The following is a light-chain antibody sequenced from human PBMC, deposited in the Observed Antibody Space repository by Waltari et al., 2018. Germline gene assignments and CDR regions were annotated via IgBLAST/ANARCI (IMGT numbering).Light chain of an antibody. V-gene: IGKV1-27*01. Sequence: DIQVTQSPSSLSASLGDRVTITCRTSRAVHKYIAWYQQKPGEVPRVLISGASTLQSGVPSRFSGSGSGTDFSLTINGLQPEDVASYYCQMYNNAPLTFGQATRLDLK. J-gene: IGKJ5*01. CDR2: GAS. CDR3: QMYNNAPLT. CDR1: RAVHKY.